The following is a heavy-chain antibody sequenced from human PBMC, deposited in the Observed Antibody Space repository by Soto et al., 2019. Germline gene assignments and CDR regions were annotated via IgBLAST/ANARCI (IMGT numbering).Heavy chain of an antibody. CDR1: GGSISSGGYS. CDR2: IYHSGST. J-gene: IGHJ6*02. Sequence: PSETLSLTCAVSGGSISSGGYSWSWIRQPPGKGLEWIGYIYHSGSTYYNPSLKSRVTISVDRSKNQFSLKLSSVTAADTAVYYCARANGDYYYYYYYGMDVWGQGTTVTVSS. V-gene: IGHV4-30-2*01. D-gene: IGHD4-17*01. CDR3: ARANGDYYYYYYYGMDV.